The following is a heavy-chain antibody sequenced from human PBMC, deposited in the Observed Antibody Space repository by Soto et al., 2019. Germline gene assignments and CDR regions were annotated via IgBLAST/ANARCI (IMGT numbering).Heavy chain of an antibody. Sequence: QVQLVQSGAEVKKPGSSVKVSCKASGGTFSSYAISWVRQAPGQGLEWMGGIIPIFGTANYAQKFQGRVTITADEYTSTAYMELGSLRPEDTAVYYCASPQTIPPYWFDPWGQGTLVTVSS. CDR3: ASPQTIPPYWFDP. J-gene: IGHJ5*02. CDR1: GGTFSSYA. V-gene: IGHV1-69*12. CDR2: IIPIFGTA.